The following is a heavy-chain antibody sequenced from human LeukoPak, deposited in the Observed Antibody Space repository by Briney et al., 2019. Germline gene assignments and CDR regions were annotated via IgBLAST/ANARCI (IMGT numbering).Heavy chain of an antibody. Sequence: HGESLKISCKGSGYSFSSYWIAWVRQMPGEGLEWMGTIYPGDSDTRYSPSFQGQVTLSADKSISTAYLHWSSLKASDTAMYYCARRGLASDYWGQGTLVTVSS. J-gene: IGHJ4*02. CDR3: ARRGLASDY. CDR2: IYPGDSDT. CDR1: GYSFSSYW. V-gene: IGHV5-51*01.